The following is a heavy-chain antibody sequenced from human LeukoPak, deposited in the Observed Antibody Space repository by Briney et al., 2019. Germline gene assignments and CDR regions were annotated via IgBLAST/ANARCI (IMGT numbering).Heavy chain of an antibody. CDR2: VNEDGSNK. D-gene: IGHD6-19*01. V-gene: IGHV3-7*01. Sequence: GGSLRLSCTASGFSFSNHYMRWIRQAPGKGLEWVANVNEDGSNKWHLGSVKGRFTVSRDNARNSLYLQMNSLRVEDTAVYYCTRVIVAVPGYFDYFDFWGQGVLVTVSS. J-gene: IGHJ4*02. CDR3: TRVIVAVPGYFDYFDF. CDR1: GFSFSNHY.